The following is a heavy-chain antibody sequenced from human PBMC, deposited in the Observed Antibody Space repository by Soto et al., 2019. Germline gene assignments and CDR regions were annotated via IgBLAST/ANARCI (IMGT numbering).Heavy chain of an antibody. CDR1: GGSISSGGYY. Sequence: SETLSLTCTVSGGSISSGGYYWSWIRQHPGKGLEWIGYIYNSGSTYYNASLKSRVTISADTSRNQFSLQMNSVTAADTAVYYCARVRLERHLGNWFDPWGQGTLVTVSS. V-gene: IGHV4-31*03. CDR2: IYNSGST. D-gene: IGHD1-1*01. J-gene: IGHJ5*02. CDR3: ARVRLERHLGNWFDP.